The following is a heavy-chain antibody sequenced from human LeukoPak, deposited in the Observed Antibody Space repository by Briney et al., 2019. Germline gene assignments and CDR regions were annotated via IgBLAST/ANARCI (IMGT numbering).Heavy chain of an antibody. D-gene: IGHD2-15*01. Sequence: AASVKVSCKASGGTCSSYAISWVRQAPGQGLEWMGGIIPIFGTANYAQKFQGRVTITTDESTSTAYMELSSLRSEDTAVYYCAREGFCVGDTCHGRDKVLDYWGQGTLATVSS. CDR2: IIPIFGTA. V-gene: IGHV1-69*05. CDR1: GGTCSSYA. J-gene: IGHJ4*02. CDR3: AREGFCVGDTCHGRDKVLDY.